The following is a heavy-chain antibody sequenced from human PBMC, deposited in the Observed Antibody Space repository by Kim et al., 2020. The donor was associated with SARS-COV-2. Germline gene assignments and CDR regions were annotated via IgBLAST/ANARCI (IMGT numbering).Heavy chain of an antibody. CDR1: GYTFTSYD. V-gene: IGHV1-8*02. CDR3: ARGDTHCSGSSCLNY. Sequence: ASVKVSCKASGYTFTSYDINWVRQATGQGPEWMGWINLNSGNTEYAQKFRGRVTMTRDTSISTAYMELSSLRSEDTAVYYCARGDTHCSGSSCLNYWGQGTLVTVSS. J-gene: IGHJ4*02. D-gene: IGHD2-15*01. CDR2: INLNSGNT.